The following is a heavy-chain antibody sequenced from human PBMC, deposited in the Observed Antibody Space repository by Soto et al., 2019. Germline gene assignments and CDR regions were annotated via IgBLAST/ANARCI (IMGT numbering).Heavy chain of an antibody. CDR1: GYTFTSYG. Sequence: ASVKVSCKASGYTFTSYGISWVRQAPGQGLEWMGWISAYNGNTNYAQKLQGRVTMTTDTSTSTAYMELRSLRSDDTAVYYCARDLQSLGLLRFLEWLSATYYYYGMDVWGQGTTVTVSS. J-gene: IGHJ6*02. V-gene: IGHV1-18*01. D-gene: IGHD3-3*01. CDR2: ISAYNGNT. CDR3: ARDLQSLGLLRFLEWLSATYYYYGMDV.